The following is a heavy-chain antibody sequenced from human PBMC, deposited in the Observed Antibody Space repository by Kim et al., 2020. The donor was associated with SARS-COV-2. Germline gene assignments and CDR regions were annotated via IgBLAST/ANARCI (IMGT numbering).Heavy chain of an antibody. CDR1: GYTFTSYG. Sequence: ASVKVSCKASGYTFTSYGIHWVRQAPGQRLEGMGWISGANGNTRYSQKFQGRVTITRDTSASTAYMELSSLGSEDTAVHYCVRGGDYVGYWGQGTLVTVS. V-gene: IGHV1-3*01. CDR2: ISGANGNT. CDR3: VRGGDYVGY. J-gene: IGHJ4*02. D-gene: IGHD4-17*01.